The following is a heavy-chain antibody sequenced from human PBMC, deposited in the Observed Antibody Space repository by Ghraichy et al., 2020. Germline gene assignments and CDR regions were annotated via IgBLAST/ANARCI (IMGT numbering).Heavy chain of an antibody. D-gene: IGHD2-15*01. CDR1: GFTVSSNY. CDR2: IYTDGST. J-gene: IGHJ4*02. Sequence: GGSLRLSCAASGFTVSSNYMNWVRQAPGKGLEWVSIIYTDGSTYYADSVKGRSTISRDNSKNTLYLQMNSLRAEDTAVYYCARTLCSGGRCYSDYWGQGTLVTVSP. CDR3: ARTLCSGGRCYSDY. V-gene: IGHV3-53*01.